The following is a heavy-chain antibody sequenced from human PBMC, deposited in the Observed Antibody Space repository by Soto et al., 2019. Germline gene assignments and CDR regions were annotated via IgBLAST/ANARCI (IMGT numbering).Heavy chain of an antibody. CDR3: ARDLRDYGDYYNYYGMDV. D-gene: IGHD4-17*01. Sequence: QVQLVQSGAEVKKPGASVKVSCKASGYTFTDYYIHWVRQAPGQGLEWLGWINPNSGDTNYAQKFQGWVTMTRDTSISTAYMELSRLRSDDTAVYYCARDLRDYGDYYNYYGMDVWGQGTTVTVSS. J-gene: IGHJ6*02. CDR1: GYTFTDYY. V-gene: IGHV1-2*04. CDR2: INPNSGDT.